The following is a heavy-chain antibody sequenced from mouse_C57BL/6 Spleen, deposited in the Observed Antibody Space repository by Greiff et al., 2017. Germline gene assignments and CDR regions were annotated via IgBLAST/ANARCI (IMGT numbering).Heavy chain of an antibody. CDR3: TRDRDDYDDGYAMDY. Sequence: VQGVESGEGLVKPGGSLKLSCAASGFTFSSYAMSWVRQTPEKRLEWVAYISSGGDYIYYADTVKGRFTISRDNARNTLYLQMSSLKSEDTAVYYCTRDRDDYDDGYAMDYWGQGTSVTVSS. D-gene: IGHD2-4*01. CDR1: GFTFSSYA. V-gene: IGHV5-9-1*02. CDR2: ISSGGDYI. J-gene: IGHJ4*01.